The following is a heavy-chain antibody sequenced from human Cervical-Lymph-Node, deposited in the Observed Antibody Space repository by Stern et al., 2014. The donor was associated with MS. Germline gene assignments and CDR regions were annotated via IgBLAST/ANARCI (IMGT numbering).Heavy chain of an antibody. CDR1: GFTFSSYA. V-gene: IGHV3-23*04. CDR3: AKVRESSSWWGASDY. D-gene: IGHD6-13*01. Sequence: EVQLVESGGGLVQPGGSLRLSCAASGFTFSSYAMSWVRQAPGKGLYWVSGMSGSGGSTYYADSVKGRFTISRDNSKNTLYLQMNSLRAEDTAVYYCAKVRESSSWWGASDYWGQGTLVTVSS. J-gene: IGHJ4*02. CDR2: MSGSGGST.